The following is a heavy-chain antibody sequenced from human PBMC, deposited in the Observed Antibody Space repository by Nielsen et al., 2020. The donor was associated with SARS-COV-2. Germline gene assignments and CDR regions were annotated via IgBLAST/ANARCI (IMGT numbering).Heavy chain of an antibody. CDR3: ARAEMGTYYYGSGVPYYFDY. Sequence: SETLSLTCTVSGGSIKSSSYYWGWIRQPPGKGLEWIGSIYYSGNTHYNPSLKSRVTMSVDTSNNQFSLKLSSVTAADTAVYYCARAEMGTYYYGSGVPYYFDYWGQGTLVTVSS. J-gene: IGHJ4*02. CDR2: IYYSGNT. V-gene: IGHV4-39*01. D-gene: IGHD3-10*01. CDR1: GGSIKSSSYY.